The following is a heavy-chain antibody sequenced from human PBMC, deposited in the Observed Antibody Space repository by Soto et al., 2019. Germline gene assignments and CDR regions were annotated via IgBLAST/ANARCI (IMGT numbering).Heavy chain of an antibody. V-gene: IGHV1-3*05. CDR2: INAGNGNT. J-gene: IGHJ4*02. Sequence: QVQLVQSGAEEKKPGASVKVSCKASGYTFTGYAMHWVRQAPGQRLEWMGWINAGNGNTKYSQKFQGRVTITRDTPASNAYRERSGLSSEATAVYYGAGPVPAPAAFAYWGQGPLATVSS. CDR1: GYTFTGYA. CDR3: AGPVPAPAAFAY.